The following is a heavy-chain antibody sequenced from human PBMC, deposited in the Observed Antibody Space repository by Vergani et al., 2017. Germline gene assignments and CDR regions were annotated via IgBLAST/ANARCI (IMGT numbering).Heavy chain of an antibody. J-gene: IGHJ1*01. V-gene: IGHV3-30*03. CDR2: ISYYVRQK. D-gene: IGHD1-1*01. Sequence: QVHLVESGGGVVQTGRSLRLSCVVSGFTYSYYGMHWVRHAPGKGVEWVAVISYYVRQKYYADSVKGRVTISRDNSKCTLYLQMNSLRTEDTAVYYCATKSCGTPGCQIGYFREWGQGTLVTVSS. CDR3: ATKSCGTPGCQIGYFRE. CDR1: GFTYSYYG.